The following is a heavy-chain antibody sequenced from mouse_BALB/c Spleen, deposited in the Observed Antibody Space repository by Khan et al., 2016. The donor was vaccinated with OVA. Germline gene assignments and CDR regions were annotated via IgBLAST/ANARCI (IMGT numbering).Heavy chain of an antibody. J-gene: IGHJ2*01. CDR2: INTYTGEP. V-gene: IGHV9-3-1*01. CDR1: GYTFTDYV. CDR3: ARFHGGY. Sequence: QFQLVQSGPELKKPGETVKISCKASGYTFTDYVMNWVKQAPGKGLRWMGWINTYTGEPTYADDFKGRFAFSLETSASTAYLQINNLKNEDTATYFCARFHGGYWGQGTTLTVSS.